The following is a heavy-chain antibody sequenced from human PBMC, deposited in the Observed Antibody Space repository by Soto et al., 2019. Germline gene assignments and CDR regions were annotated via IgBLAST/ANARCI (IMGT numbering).Heavy chain of an antibody. CDR3: AKVDYGDSFDY. J-gene: IGHJ4*02. D-gene: IGHD4-17*01. CDR1: GLTFSSYA. CDR2: IGGSGTNT. V-gene: IGHV3-23*01. Sequence: EVQLLDSGGGLVQPGGSLRLSCVASGLTFSSYAMSWIRQVPGMGLEWVSLIGGSGTNTYYADSVKGRFPISRDNSKNTLYLQMNSQTAEDTAVYYCAKVDYGDSFDYWGPGTPVTVSS.